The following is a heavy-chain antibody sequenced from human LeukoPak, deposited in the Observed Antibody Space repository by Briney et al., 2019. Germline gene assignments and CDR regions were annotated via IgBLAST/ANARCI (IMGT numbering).Heavy chain of an antibody. Sequence: AGRSLRLSCAASGFTFSSYAMHWVRQAPGKGLEWVAVISYDRSNKYYADSVKGRFTISRDNSKNTLYLQMNSLRAEDTAVYYCAREGSSGDYVDYYYGMDVWGQGTTVTVSS. V-gene: IGHV3-30*04. CDR2: ISYDRSNK. CDR3: AREGSSGDYVDYYYGMDV. CDR1: GFTFSSYA. D-gene: IGHD4-17*01. J-gene: IGHJ6*02.